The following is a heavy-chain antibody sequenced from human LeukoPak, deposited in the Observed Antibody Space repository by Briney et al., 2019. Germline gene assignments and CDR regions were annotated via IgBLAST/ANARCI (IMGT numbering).Heavy chain of an antibody. CDR2: ISAYNGNT. D-gene: IGHD5-18*01. V-gene: IGHV1-18*01. Sequence: ASVKVSCKASGYTFTSYGISWVRQAPGQGLEWMGWISAYNGNTNYAQKLHGRVTMTTDTSTSTAYMELRSLRSDDTAVYYCARDVNSYGSKGGYYYYMDVWGKGTTVTISS. J-gene: IGHJ6*03. CDR3: ARDVNSYGSKGGYYYYMDV. CDR1: GYTFTSYG.